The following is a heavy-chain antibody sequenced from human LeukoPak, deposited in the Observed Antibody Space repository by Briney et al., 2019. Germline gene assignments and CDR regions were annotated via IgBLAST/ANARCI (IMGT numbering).Heavy chain of an antibody. Sequence: ASVKVSCKASGGTFSSYAISWVRQAPGQGLEWMGGIIPIFGTANYAQKFRGRVTITADKSTSTAYMELSSLRSEDTAVYYCARKAAAANTFDYWGQGTLVTVSS. D-gene: IGHD6-13*01. CDR1: GGTFSSYA. J-gene: IGHJ4*02. V-gene: IGHV1-69*06. CDR2: IIPIFGTA. CDR3: ARKAAAANTFDY.